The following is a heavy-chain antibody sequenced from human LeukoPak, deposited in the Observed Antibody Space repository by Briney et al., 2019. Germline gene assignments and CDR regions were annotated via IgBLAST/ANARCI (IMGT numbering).Heavy chain of an antibody. CDR3: AEDFPHYYESSHGMDA. CDR1: GFSFGGYE. Sequence: PGGSLRLSCAASGFSFGGYEMNWVRQAPGKGLEWVSYISTTGSTVYYADSVEGRFTISRDNAKNLLYLQMNSLRAEDAAVYYCAEDFPHYYESSHGMDAWGQGTTVTVSS. J-gene: IGHJ6*02. D-gene: IGHD3-22*01. V-gene: IGHV3-48*03. CDR2: ISTTGSTV.